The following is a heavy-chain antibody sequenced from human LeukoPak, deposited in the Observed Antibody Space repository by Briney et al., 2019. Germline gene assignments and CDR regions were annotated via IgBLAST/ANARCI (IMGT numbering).Heavy chain of an antibody. CDR1: GFTFSCYA. Sequence: GGVLRPSCAASGFTFSCYAMHWVRHAPRKGVGWGSALSGSGGSTYYADSVKGRFTISRDNSKNTLYLQMNSLRAEDKAVYYCAKDLYGYGDYYPGGRGDYWGQGTLVTVSS. J-gene: IGHJ4*02. CDR3: AKDLYGYGDYYPGGRGDY. D-gene: IGHD4-17*01. V-gene: IGHV3-23*01. CDR2: LSGSGGST.